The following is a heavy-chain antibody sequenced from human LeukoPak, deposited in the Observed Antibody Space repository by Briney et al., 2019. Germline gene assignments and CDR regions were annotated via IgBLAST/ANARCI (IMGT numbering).Heavy chain of an antibody. V-gene: IGHV4-34*01. CDR2: IHYTGAT. Sequence: SETLSLTCAVYGGSFRGYYWRWLRQPPGKGVEWIGEIHYTGATNYKPSLKSRVTISGDPSKNQVSLRVSSVTAADTAVYYCARLGSSGLGFDPWGQGTLVTVSS. CDR3: ARLGSSGLGFDP. J-gene: IGHJ5*02. D-gene: IGHD6-19*01. CDR1: GGSFRGYY.